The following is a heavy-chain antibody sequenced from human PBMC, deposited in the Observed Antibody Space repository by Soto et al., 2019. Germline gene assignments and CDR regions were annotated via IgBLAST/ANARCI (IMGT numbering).Heavy chain of an antibody. J-gene: IGHJ5*02. V-gene: IGHV4-31*03. CDR2: IYYSGST. D-gene: IGHD6-13*01. CDR1: GGSISSGGYY. CDR3: ARQPRIAAAGTGFDP. Sequence: QVQLQESGPGLVKPSQTLSLTCTVSGGSISSGGYYWSWIRQHPGMGLEWIGYIYYSGSTYYNPSLKSRVTISVDTSKNQFSLKLSSVTAADTAVYYCARQPRIAAAGTGFDPWGQGTLVTVSS.